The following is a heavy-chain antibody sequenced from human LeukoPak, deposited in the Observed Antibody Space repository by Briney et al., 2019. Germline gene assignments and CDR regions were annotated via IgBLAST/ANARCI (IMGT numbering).Heavy chain of an antibody. CDR3: ARQAYASHFDALDI. J-gene: IGHJ3*02. CDR1: GFSLTTYG. V-gene: IGHV5-51*01. Sequence: GEALKIPCKGSGFSLTTYGMGWGRRTPGKGLEGMGISYLGDSDTRYSPSFQGQVAISGDKSINTPYLHWSNLKASDTAMYYCARQAYASHFDALDIWGQGTMVTVSS. D-gene: IGHD3-22*01. CDR2: SYLGDSDT.